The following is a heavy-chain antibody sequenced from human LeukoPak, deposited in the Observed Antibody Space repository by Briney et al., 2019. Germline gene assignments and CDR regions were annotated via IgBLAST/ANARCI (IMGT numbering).Heavy chain of an antibody. D-gene: IGHD6-13*01. CDR2: IYYSGST. Sequence: SETLSLTCTVSGGSISSSSYYWGWIRQPPGKGLEWIGRIYYSGSTYYNPSLKSRVTISVDTSKNQFSLKLSSVTAADTAVYYCARRRSSSWYGYWGQGTLVTVSS. V-gene: IGHV4-39*01. J-gene: IGHJ4*02. CDR1: GGSISSSSYY. CDR3: ARRRSSSWYGY.